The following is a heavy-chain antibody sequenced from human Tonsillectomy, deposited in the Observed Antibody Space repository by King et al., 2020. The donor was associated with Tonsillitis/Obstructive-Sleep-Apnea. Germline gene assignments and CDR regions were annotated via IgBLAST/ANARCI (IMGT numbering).Heavy chain of an antibody. D-gene: IGHD3-22*01. J-gene: IGHJ4*02. V-gene: IGHV1-18*01. CDR1: GYTFTTYG. Sequence: VQLVESGAEVKKPGASVKVSCKASGYTFTTYGISWVRQAPGQGLEWMGWISPYNGHRNYAQNLQGRVTMTTDTSTSTAYMELRSLRSDDTALYYCARDSMSHYFDSSAYYTFGYWGQGTLVTVSS. CDR3: ARDSMSHYFDSSAYYTFGY. CDR2: ISPYNGHR.